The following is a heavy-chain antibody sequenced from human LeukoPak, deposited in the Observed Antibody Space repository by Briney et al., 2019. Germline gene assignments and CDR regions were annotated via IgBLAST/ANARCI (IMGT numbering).Heavy chain of an antibody. J-gene: IGHJ3*02. CDR1: GFTFSSYG. V-gene: IGHV3-33*01. CDR2: IWYDGSNK. CDR3: ARDQDYGGNSGAFDI. D-gene: IGHD4-23*01. Sequence: PGGSPRLSCAASGFTFSSYGMHWGRQAPGKGLEWVAVIWYDGSNKYYADSVKGRFTISRDNSKNTLYLQMNSLRAEDTAVYYCARDQDYGGNSGAFDIWGQGTMVSVSS.